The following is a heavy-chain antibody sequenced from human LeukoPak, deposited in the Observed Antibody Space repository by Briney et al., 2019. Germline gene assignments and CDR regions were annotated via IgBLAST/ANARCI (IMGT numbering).Heavy chain of an antibody. J-gene: IGHJ6*02. Sequence: GGSLRLSCTASGCTFSTYAMSWVRQAPGKGLEWVSAISGSGGSTFYADSVKGRFTISRDTSKNTLYLQMNSLRAEDTAVYYCAKEDPKYYYYGMDVWGQGTTVTVSS. CDR1: GCTFSTYA. CDR3: AKEDPKYYYYGMDV. CDR2: ISGSGGST. V-gene: IGHV3-23*01.